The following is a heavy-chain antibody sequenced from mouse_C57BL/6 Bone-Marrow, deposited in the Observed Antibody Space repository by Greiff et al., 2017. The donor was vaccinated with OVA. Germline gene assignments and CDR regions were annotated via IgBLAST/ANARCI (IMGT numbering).Heavy chain of an antibody. D-gene: IGHD2-5*01. J-gene: IGHJ4*01. Sequence: VQLQQPGAELVRPGASVTLSCKASGYTFTDYEMHWVKQTPVHGLEWIGAIDPATGGTAYNQKFKGKAILTADKSSSTAYMELRSLTSEDSAVDYCTRCYSNYYAMDYWGQGTSVTVSS. V-gene: IGHV1-15*01. CDR3: TRCYSNYYAMDY. CDR1: GYTFTDYE. CDR2: IDPATGGT.